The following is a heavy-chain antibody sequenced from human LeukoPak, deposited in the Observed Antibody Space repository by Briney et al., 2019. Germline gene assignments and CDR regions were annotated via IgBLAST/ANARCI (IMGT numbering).Heavy chain of an antibody. Sequence: SETLSLTCTVSGGSISSYHWSWIRQPPGKGLEWIGYIYYSGSTNYNPSLKSRVTISVDTSKNQFSLKLGSVTAADTAVYYCARGVAVAGYYFDYWGQGTLVTVSS. V-gene: IGHV4-59*01. CDR1: GGSISSYH. D-gene: IGHD6-19*01. CDR3: ARGVAVAGYYFDY. J-gene: IGHJ4*02. CDR2: IYYSGST.